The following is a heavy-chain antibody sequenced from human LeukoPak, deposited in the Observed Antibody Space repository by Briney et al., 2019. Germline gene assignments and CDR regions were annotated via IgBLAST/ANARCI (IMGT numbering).Heavy chain of an antibody. CDR2: IYPGDSDT. V-gene: IGHV5-51*01. D-gene: IGHD3-10*01. CDR1: GYSFTSYW. J-gene: IGHJ4*02. Sequence: GESLKISCKGSGYSFTSYWIGWVRQMPGKGLEWRGIIYPGDSDTRYSPSFQGQVTISADKSISTAYLQWSSLKASDTAMYYCARLKPMVRGVMGSNYFDYWGQGTLVTVSS. CDR3: ARLKPMVRGVMGSNYFDY.